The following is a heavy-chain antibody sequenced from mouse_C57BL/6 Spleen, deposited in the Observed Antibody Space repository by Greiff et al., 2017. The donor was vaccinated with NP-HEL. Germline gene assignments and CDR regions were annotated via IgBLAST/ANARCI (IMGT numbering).Heavy chain of an antibody. V-gene: IGHV1-69*01. J-gene: IGHJ3*01. D-gene: IGHD3-2*02. CDR2: IDPSDSYT. CDR3: ARGDSSGQEAWFAY. CDR1: GYTFTSYW. Sequence: QVQLQQPGAELVMPGASVKLSCKASGYTFTSYWMHWVKQRPGQGLEWIGEIDPSDSYTNYNQKFKGKSTLTVDKSSSTAYMQLSSLTSEDSAVYYCARGDSSGQEAWFAYWGQGTLVTVSA.